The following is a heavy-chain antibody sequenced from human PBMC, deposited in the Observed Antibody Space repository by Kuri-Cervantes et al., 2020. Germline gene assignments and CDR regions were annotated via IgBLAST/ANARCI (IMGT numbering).Heavy chain of an antibody. D-gene: IGHD1-1*01. Sequence: ASVKVSCKASGYTFTGYYMHWVRQAPGQGLEWMGWISPNSGGTNYAQKFQGRVTMTRDTSISTAYMELSRLRSDDTAVYYCAKSTGRVDWFDPWGQGTLVTVSS. CDR3: AKSTGRVDWFDP. J-gene: IGHJ5*02. CDR1: GYTFTGYY. CDR2: ISPNSGGT. V-gene: IGHV1-2*02.